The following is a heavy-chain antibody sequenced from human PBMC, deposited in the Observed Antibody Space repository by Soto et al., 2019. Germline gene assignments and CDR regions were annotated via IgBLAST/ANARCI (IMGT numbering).Heavy chain of an antibody. D-gene: IGHD3-3*02. CDR1: SGSISSSNW. CDR2: IYHSGST. J-gene: IGHJ5*02. Sequence: SETLSLTCAVSSGSISSSNWWSCVRQPPGKGLEWIGEIYHSGSTNYNPSLKSRVTISVDKSKNQFSLKLSSVTAADTAVYYCARSIWNPGTTYNWFDPWGQGTLVTVSS. CDR3: ARSIWNPGTTYNWFDP. V-gene: IGHV4-4*02.